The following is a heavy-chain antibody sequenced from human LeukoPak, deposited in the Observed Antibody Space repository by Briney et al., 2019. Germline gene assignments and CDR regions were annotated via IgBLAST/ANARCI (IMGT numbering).Heavy chain of an antibody. CDR3: VGDGRDGYNKYFYH. D-gene: IGHD5-24*01. J-gene: IGHJ1*01. V-gene: IGHV3-64D*06. CDR1: GFTFSIAA. Sequence: WGSLRLSCSASGFTFSIAAMHWVRQAPGKGLQYVSVISGNGTSSYADSVKGRFIISRDNSKNTVYLQMSSLRAEDAAVYYCVGDGRDGYNKYFYHWGQGTLVTVSS. CDR2: ISGNGTS.